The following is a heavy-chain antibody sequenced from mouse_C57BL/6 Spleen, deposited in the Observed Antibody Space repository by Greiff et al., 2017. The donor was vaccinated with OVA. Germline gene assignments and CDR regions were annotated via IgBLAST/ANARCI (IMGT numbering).Heavy chain of an antibody. D-gene: IGHD1-1*01. Sequence: EVKVEESGGGLVKPGGSLKLSCAASGFTFSSYAMSWVRQTPEKRLEWVATISDGGSYTYYPDNVKGRFTISRDNAKNNLYLQMSHLKSEDTAMYYCARSITTVVAYYFDYWGQGTTLTVSS. J-gene: IGHJ2*01. CDR3: ARSITTVVAYYFDY. CDR2: ISDGGSYT. V-gene: IGHV5-4*03. CDR1: GFTFSSYA.